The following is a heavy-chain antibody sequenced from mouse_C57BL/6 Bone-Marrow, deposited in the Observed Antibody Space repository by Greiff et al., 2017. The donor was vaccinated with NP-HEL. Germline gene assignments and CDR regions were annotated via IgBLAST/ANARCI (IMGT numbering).Heavy chain of an antibody. D-gene: IGHD1-1*01. Sequence: EVQLQQSGPELVKPGASVKISCKASGYSFTDYNMNWVKQSSGKSLEWIGVINPNYGTTSYNQKFKGKATLTVDQSSSTAYMQLNSLTSEDSAVYYCANSCYGSSRYWYFDVWGTGTTVTVSS. CDR3: ANSCYGSSRYWYFDV. V-gene: IGHV1-39*01. J-gene: IGHJ1*03. CDR1: GYSFTDYN. CDR2: INPNYGTT.